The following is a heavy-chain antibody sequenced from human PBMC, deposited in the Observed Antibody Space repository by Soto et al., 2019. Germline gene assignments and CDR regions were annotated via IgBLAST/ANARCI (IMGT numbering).Heavy chain of an antibody. CDR3: ARLSYSSSSY. D-gene: IGHD6-6*01. V-gene: IGHV4-39*01. J-gene: IGHJ4*02. CDR2: IYYSGST. Sequence: SETLSLTCTVSGGSISSSSYYWGWIRQPPGKGLEWIGSIYYSGSTYYNPSLKSRVTISVDTSKNQFSLKLSSVTAADTAVYYCARLSYSSSSYWGQGTLVTVSS. CDR1: GGSISSSSYY.